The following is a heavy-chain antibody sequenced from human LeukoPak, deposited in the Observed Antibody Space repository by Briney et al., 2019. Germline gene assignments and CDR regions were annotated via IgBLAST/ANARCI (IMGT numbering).Heavy chain of an antibody. CDR3: ARVVRLSDNNFFDY. Sequence: RVSGPTLVNPTQTLTLTCTFSGFSLSTRKMCVSWIRQTPGKALEWLARIDWDDEEHYRTSLRTRLTVSKDTSKSQVVLTMTNMDPVDTATYYCARVVRLSDNNFFDYWGQGNLVTVSS. CDR2: IDWDDEE. V-gene: IGHV2-70*11. CDR1: GFSLSTRKMC. J-gene: IGHJ4*02. D-gene: IGHD3-10*02.